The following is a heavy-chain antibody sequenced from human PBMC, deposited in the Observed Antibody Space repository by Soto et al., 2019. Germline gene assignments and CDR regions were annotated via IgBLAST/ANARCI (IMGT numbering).Heavy chain of an antibody. Sequence: SLRLSCAASGFTFSSYGMHWVRQAPGKGLEWVAVIWYDGSNKYYADSVKGRFTISRDNSKNTLYLQMNSLRAEDTAVYYCAGDKAPYYYYGMDVWGQGTTVTVSS. V-gene: IGHV3-33*01. J-gene: IGHJ6*02. CDR3: AGDKAPYYYYGMDV. CDR1: GFTFSSYG. CDR2: IWYDGSNK.